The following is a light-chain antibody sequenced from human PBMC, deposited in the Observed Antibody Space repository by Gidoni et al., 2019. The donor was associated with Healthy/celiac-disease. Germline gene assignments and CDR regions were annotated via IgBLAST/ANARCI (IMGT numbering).Light chain of an antibody. CDR2: GAS. CDR3: QQYGSSPWT. CDR1: QSVSSSY. V-gene: IGKV3-20*01. J-gene: IGKJ1*01. Sequence: EIVLTQSPGTLYLSPGERATLSCRASQSVSSSYLAWYQQKPGQAPRLLIYGASSSATGIPDSFSGSGAGIAFTLTIRRLEPVEFALYYCQQYGSSPWTFGQGTKVEIK.